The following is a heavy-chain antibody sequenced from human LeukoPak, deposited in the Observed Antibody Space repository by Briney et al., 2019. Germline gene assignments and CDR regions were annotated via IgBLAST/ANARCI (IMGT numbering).Heavy chain of an antibody. CDR3: ARDRGYSGYAEYYFDY. D-gene: IGHD5-12*01. CDR2: MNPNSGNT. J-gene: IGHJ4*02. Sequence: ASVKVSCKASGYTFTSYDINWVRQATGQGLEWMGWMNPNSGNTGYAQKFQGRVTMTRNTSISTAYMELSSLRSDDTAVYYCARDRGYSGYAEYYFDYWGQGTLATVSS. CDR1: GYTFTSYD. V-gene: IGHV1-8*01.